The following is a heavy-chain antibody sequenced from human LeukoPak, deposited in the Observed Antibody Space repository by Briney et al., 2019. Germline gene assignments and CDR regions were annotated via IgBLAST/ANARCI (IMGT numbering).Heavy chain of an antibody. CDR2: IYPGDSDT. D-gene: IGHD1-1*01. Sequence: GESLKISCQGSGFTFTDYWIGWVHQMPGKGLEWMGIIYPGDSDTRYSPSFDGHITISADQSIGTAFLQWSSLKASDTAIYFCTRSTGNPPDYWGQGTLVTVSS. CDR3: TRSTGNPPDY. V-gene: IGHV5-51*07. J-gene: IGHJ4*02. CDR1: GFTFTDYW.